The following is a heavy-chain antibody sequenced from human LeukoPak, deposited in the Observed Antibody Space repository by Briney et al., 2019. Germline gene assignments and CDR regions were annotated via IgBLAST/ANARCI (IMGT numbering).Heavy chain of an antibody. J-gene: IGHJ5*02. V-gene: IGHV3-66*01. CDR3: ARDPEAYGYGDFWLDP. CDR1: GFTVSSNY. CDR2: IYSGGST. Sequence: TGGSLRLSCAASGFTVSSNYMSWVRQAPGKGLEWVSVIYSGGSTYYADSVKGRFTISRDNSKNTLYLQMNSLRAEDTAVYYCARDPEAYGYGDFWLDPWGQGTLVTVSS. D-gene: IGHD4-17*01.